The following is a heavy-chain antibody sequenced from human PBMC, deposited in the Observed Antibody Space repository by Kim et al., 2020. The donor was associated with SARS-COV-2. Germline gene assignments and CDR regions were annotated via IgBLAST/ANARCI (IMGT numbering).Heavy chain of an antibody. V-gene: IGHV1-3*01. CDR3: ARDHRELLSLLTTGWFDP. Sequence: QGRVTITRDTSASTAYMELSSLRSEDTAVYYCARDHRELLSLLTTGWFDPWGQGTLVTVSS. D-gene: IGHD1-26*01. J-gene: IGHJ5*02.